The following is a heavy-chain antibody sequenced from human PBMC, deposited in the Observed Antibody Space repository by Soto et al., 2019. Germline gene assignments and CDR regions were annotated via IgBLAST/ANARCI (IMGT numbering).Heavy chain of an antibody. Sequence: SETLSLTCTVSGGSISSNYWTWIRQPPGKGLEWIGYVYNSGSTNYNPSLKSRVTISVDTSKNQFSLKLSSVTAADTAVYYCARDRPGAVTTYGNYYGMDVWGQGTTVTVSS. CDR1: GGSISSNY. V-gene: IGHV4-59*01. CDR2: VYNSGST. J-gene: IGHJ6*02. D-gene: IGHD4-4*01. CDR3: ARDRPGAVTTYGNYYGMDV.